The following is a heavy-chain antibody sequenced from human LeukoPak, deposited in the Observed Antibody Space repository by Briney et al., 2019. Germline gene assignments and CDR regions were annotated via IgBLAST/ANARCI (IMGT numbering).Heavy chain of an antibody. CDR3: AKLYDFWSGYLYYFDY. Sequence: PGGSLRLSCAASGVTFSSYAMSWVRQAPGKGLEWVAAISGSGGSTYYADSVKGRFTISRDNSKNTLYLQMNSLRAEDTAVYYCAKLYDFWSGYLYYFDYWGQGTLVTVSS. J-gene: IGHJ4*02. CDR1: GVTFSSYA. V-gene: IGHV3-23*01. D-gene: IGHD3-3*01. CDR2: ISGSGGST.